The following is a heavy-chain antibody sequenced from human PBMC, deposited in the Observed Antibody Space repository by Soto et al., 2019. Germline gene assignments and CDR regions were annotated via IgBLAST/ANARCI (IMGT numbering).Heavy chain of an antibody. CDR1: GVSFNNNG. J-gene: IGHJ6*02. Sequence: QVQLVQSGAEVKKPGSSVKVSCKTSGVSFNNNGIGWVRQAPGHGLEWMGGVSPPFRTSNYARKFQGRISITAAPATGTVNMELSSLTSEDTAQYYCARVLYYGSGSYSPYGMDVWGQGTTVTVSS. D-gene: IGHD3-10*01. CDR2: VSPPFRTS. CDR3: ARVLYYGSGSYSPYGMDV. V-gene: IGHV1-69*01.